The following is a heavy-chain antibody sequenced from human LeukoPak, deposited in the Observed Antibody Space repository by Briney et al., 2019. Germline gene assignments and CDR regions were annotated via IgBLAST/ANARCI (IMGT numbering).Heavy chain of an antibody. CDR2: ISGSGGST. D-gene: IGHD5-24*01. CDR3: AKGRDGYGDY. Sequence: PGGSLRLSCAASGFTFNNYWMTWVRQAPGKGLEWVSAISGSGGSTYYADSVKGRFTISRDNSKNSLYLQMNSLRGEDTAVYYCAKGRDGYGDYWGQGTLVTVSS. CDR1: GFTFNNYW. V-gene: IGHV3-23*01. J-gene: IGHJ4*02.